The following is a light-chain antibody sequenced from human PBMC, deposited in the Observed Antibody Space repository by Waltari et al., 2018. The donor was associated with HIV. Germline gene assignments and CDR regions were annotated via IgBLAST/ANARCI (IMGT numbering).Light chain of an antibody. CDR1: SSTIGSTT. J-gene: IGLJ2*01. CDR2: SNN. V-gene: IGLV1-44*01. Sequence: QSVLTQPPSASGTPGQRVTMSCSGSSSTIGSTTVNWYQQLPGTAPKLLMYSNNQRPSGVPDRFSGSKSGTSASLAISGLQSEDEADYYCAAWDDSLNGVIFGGGTKLTVL. CDR3: AAWDDSLNGVI.